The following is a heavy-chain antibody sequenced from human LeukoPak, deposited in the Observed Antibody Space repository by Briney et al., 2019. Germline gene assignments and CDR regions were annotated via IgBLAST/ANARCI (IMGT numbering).Heavy chain of an antibody. CDR3: AREWLIGTNYYYYYGLDV. Sequence: PGGSLRLSCAASGFTFGNYGMPWVRQAPGKGLEWVASIWHDGSNLDYADSVKGRITISRDNSKNTVYLQMNSLRAEDTAVYYCAREWLIGTNYYYYYGLDVWGQGTTVTVSS. J-gene: IGHJ6*02. V-gene: IGHV3-33*01. CDR2: IWHDGSNL. D-gene: IGHD5-24*01. CDR1: GFTFGNYG.